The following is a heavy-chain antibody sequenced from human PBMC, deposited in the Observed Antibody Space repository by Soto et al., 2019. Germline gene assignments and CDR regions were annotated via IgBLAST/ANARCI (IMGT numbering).Heavy chain of an antibody. V-gene: IGHV1-69*13. CDR2: IIPIFGTA. CDR1: GGTFSSYA. J-gene: IGHJ6*01. CDR3: ARYLPCSGYYYYGMDV. D-gene: IGHD3-10*02. Sequence: SVKVDCKASGGTFSSYAISWVRQAPGEGLEWMGGIIPIFGTANYAQKFQGRVTITADESTSTAYMELSSLRSEDTAVYYCARYLPCSGYYYYGMDVCGQGTTVTGSS.